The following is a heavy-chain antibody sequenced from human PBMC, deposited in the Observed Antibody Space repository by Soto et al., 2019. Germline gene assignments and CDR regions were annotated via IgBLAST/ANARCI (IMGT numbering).Heavy chain of an antibody. CDR3: AHRVLRAVFGLVTTTAIYFDF. J-gene: IGHJ4*02. CDR2: IYWDDDK. Sequence: QITLNESGPTVVKPTETLTLTCTFSGFSLTTSGVGVGWVRQSPGKAPEWLAFIYWDDDKRYSTSLKSRLTIPNDTSKNQVVLTMANVDPEDTATYYCAHRVLRAVFGLVTTTAIYFDFWGQGTPVVVSS. D-gene: IGHD3-3*01. V-gene: IGHV2-5*02. CDR1: GFSLTTSGVG.